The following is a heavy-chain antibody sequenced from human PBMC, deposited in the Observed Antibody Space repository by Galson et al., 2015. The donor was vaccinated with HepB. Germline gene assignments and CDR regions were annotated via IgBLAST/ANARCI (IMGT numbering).Heavy chain of an antibody. CDR2: VNGDGSST. CDR1: GFTFSAYW. CDR3: ARTRGAALEVFDI. Sequence: SLRLSCAASGFTFSAYWLHWVRQAPGEGLVWVSRVNGDGSSTSYADSVKGRFTISRDNAKYTVYLQMNSLRAEDTAVYYRARTRGAALEVFDIWGQGTMVTVSS. J-gene: IGHJ3*02. V-gene: IGHV3-74*01. D-gene: IGHD1-26*01.